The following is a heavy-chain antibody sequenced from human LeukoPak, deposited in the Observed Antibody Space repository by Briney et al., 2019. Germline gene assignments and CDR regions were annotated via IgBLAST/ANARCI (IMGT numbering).Heavy chain of an antibody. J-gene: IGHJ6*03. CDR1: GYTFTSYY. CDR2: INPSGGST. V-gene: IGHV1-46*01. Sequence: ASVKVSCKASGYTFTSYYMHWVRQAPGQGLEWMGIINPSGGSTSYAQKFQGRVTMTRDTSTSTVYMELSSLRSEDTAVYYCARRYYDILTVYPPGYMDVWGKGTTVTVSS. CDR3: ARRYYDILTVYPPGYMDV. D-gene: IGHD3-9*01.